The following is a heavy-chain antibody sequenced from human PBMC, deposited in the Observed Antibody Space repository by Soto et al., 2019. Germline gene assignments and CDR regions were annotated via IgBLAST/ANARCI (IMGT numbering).Heavy chain of an antibody. CDR1: GFTFSNYA. J-gene: IGHJ4*02. D-gene: IGHD6-25*01. Sequence: GGSLRLSCAASGFTFSNYAMNWVRQAPGRGQEWVSAVSGSGSRTYYADSVKGRFTISRDNSKNTLYLQMNSLRGEDTAVYYCAKDLRGYFRPADNWGQGTLVTVSS. CDR2: VSGSGSRT. V-gene: IGHV3-23*01. CDR3: AKDLRGYFRPADN.